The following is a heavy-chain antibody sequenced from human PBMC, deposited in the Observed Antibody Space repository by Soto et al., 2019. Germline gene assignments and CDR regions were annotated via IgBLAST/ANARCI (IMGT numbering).Heavy chain of an antibody. V-gene: IGHV1-3*01. CDR3: ARGRQDDDILTGDD. J-gene: IGHJ4*02. CDR1: GYTFTRYA. CDR2: INVGNGHT. D-gene: IGHD3-9*01. Sequence: QVQLVQSGAEVKKPGASVKVSCKASGYTFTRYAMHWVRQAPGDGLQGMGWINVGNGHTKYSQKFQGRVTITRDTSATTVYMELSSLRSEDTGVYYCARGRQDDDILTGDDWGQGTLVTVSS.